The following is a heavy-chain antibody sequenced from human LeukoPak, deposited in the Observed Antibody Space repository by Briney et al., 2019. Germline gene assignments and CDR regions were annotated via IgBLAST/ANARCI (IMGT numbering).Heavy chain of an antibody. J-gene: IGHJ4*02. D-gene: IGHD3/OR15-3a*01. V-gene: IGHV3-7*01. CDR2: MNLDGSEK. CDR3: ARDDGFSCYSY. Sequence: XWVANMNLDGSEKFYVDSVKGRFTISRDNAKNSLFLQMNSLTAEDTAINYCARDDGFSCYSYWGQGTLVTVSS.